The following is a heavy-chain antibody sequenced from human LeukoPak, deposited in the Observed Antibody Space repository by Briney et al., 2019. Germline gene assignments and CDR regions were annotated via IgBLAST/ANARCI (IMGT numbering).Heavy chain of an antibody. V-gene: IGHV5-51*01. CDR3: ARSASRYFGWFDY. CDR2: IYPGDSDT. CDR1: GSSFSTYW. D-gene: IGHD3-9*01. J-gene: IGHJ4*02. Sequence: GESLKISCKGSGSSFSTYWIGWVRQMPGKGLEWMGIIYPGDSDTRYSPSFQGQVTISADKSINTAYLQWSSLKASDTAMYYCARSASRYFGWFDYWGQGTLVTVSS.